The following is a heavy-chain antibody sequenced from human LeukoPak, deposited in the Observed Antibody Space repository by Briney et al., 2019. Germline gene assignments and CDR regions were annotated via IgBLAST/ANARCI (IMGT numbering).Heavy chain of an antibody. CDR3: ARDGGYYYDRHGMDV. Sequence: SVKVSCKASGGTFSGYAISWVRQAPGQGLEWMGRIIPILGIANYAQKFQGRVTITADNSTSTAYMELSSLRSEDTAVYYCARDGGYYYDRHGMDVWGQGTTVTVSS. CDR2: IIPILGIA. CDR1: GGTFSGYA. V-gene: IGHV1-69*04. J-gene: IGHJ6*02. D-gene: IGHD3-22*01.